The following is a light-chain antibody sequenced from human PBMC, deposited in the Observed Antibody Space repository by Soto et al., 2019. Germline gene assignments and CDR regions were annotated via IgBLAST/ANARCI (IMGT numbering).Light chain of an antibody. CDR2: EVR. J-gene: IGLJ1*01. Sequence: QSALTQPASVSGSPGQSITISCTGTTSDVGGYDYVSWYQQHPGKAPKLLIFEVRNRPSGVSSRFSGSRSANSASLTISGLQAEDGADYYCSSFTTSSTYVFGTGTKLTVL. CDR3: SSFTTSSTYV. CDR1: TSDVGGYDY. V-gene: IGLV2-14*01.